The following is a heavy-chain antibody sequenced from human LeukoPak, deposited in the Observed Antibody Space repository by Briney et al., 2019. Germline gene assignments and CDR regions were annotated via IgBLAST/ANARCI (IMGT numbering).Heavy chain of an antibody. D-gene: IGHD3-22*01. CDR2: IYYSGST. CDR1: GGSISSSSYY. Sequence: PSETLSLTCTVSGGSISSSSYYWGWIRQPPGKGLERIGSIYYSGSTYYNPSLKSRVSISVDTSKNQFSLKLRSVTAADTAVYYCARYDRSGYLPDAFDIWGPGTMVTVSS. V-gene: IGHV4-39*01. J-gene: IGHJ3*02. CDR3: ARYDRSGYLPDAFDI.